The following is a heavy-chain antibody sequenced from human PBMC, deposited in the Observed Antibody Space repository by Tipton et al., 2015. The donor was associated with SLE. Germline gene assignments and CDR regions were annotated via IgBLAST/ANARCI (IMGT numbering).Heavy chain of an antibody. CDR3: ARGGIYHDDSGNSDY. D-gene: IGHD3-22*01. J-gene: IGHJ4*02. CDR2: IYYSGST. Sequence: TLSLTCTVTGGSISSNTYDWGWIRQLPGKGLEWIGSIYYSGSTHYNPSLKSRVSISVDTSKNQFSLKLSSVTAADTAIYYCARGGIYHDDSGNSDYWGQGTLVTAAS. V-gene: IGHV4-39*07. CDR1: GGSISSNTYD.